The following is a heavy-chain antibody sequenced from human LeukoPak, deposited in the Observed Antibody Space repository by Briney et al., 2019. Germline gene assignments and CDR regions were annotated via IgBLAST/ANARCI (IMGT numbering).Heavy chain of an antibody. Sequence: GRSLRLSCAASGFTFSNYGMHWVRQAPGKGLEWVAVISYDGSNEYYADSVKGRFAISRDTSKNTLYLQMNGPRAEDTALYYCARKFLTGRLIDYWGQGTLVTVSS. CDR2: ISYDGSNE. CDR1: GFTFSNYG. CDR3: ARKFLTGRLIDY. V-gene: IGHV3-30*03. D-gene: IGHD7-27*01. J-gene: IGHJ4*02.